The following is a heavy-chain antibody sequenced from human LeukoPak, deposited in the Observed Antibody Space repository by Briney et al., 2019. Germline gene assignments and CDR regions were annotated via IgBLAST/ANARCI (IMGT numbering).Heavy chain of an antibody. Sequence: SETLSLTCTVSGGSISSSSYYWGWIRQPPGKGLEWIGSIYYSGSTNYNPSLKSRVTISVDTSKNQFSLKLSSVTAADTAVYYCARGGGEGERQYYFDYWGQGTLVTVSS. J-gene: IGHJ4*02. CDR1: GGSISSSSYY. CDR2: IYYSGST. D-gene: IGHD3-16*01. V-gene: IGHV4-39*07. CDR3: ARGGGEGERQYYFDY.